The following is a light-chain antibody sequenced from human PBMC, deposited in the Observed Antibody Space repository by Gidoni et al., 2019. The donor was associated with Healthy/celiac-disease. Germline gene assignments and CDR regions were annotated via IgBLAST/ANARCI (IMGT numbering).Light chain of an antibody. CDR3: QQYYSTPRT. J-gene: IGKJ1*01. CDR1: QSVLYSSNHKNY. V-gene: IGKV4-1*01. CDR2: WAS. Sequence: DIVMTQSPDSLAVSLGERATINCKSSQSVLYSSNHKNYLAWYQQKPVQPPKLLIYWASTRESGVPDRFSGSGSGTDFTLTISSLQAEDVAVYYCQQYYSTPRTFGQGTKVEIK.